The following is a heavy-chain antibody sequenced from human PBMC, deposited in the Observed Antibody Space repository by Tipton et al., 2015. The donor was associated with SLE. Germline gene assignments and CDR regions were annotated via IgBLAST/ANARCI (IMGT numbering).Heavy chain of an antibody. CDR3: ARVGYYGDHDGAFVL. V-gene: IGHV1-2*02. Sequence: QVQLVQSGAEVKKPGASVKVSCKASGYTFTGYYMHWVRQAPGQGLEWMGWINPNSGGTNYAQKFQGRVTMTRDTSISTAYMELSSLRSEDTAVYYCARVGYYGDHDGAFVLWGRGTLVTVSS. J-gene: IGHJ2*01. D-gene: IGHD4-17*01. CDR2: INPNSGGT. CDR1: GYTFTGYY.